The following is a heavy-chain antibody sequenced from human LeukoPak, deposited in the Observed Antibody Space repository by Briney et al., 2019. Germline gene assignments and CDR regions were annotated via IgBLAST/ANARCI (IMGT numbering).Heavy chain of an antibody. CDR2: INPNSGGT. V-gene: IGHV1-2*02. Sequence: ASVKVSCKASGYTFTGYYMHWVRQAPGQGLEWMGWINPNSGGTNYAQKFQGRVTMTRDTSISTAYMELSRLGSDDTAVYYCARDGRGLHNWNQKRRTYYMDVWGKGTTVTVSS. CDR3: ARDGRGLHNWNQKRRTYYMDV. J-gene: IGHJ6*03. D-gene: IGHD1-20*01. CDR1: GYTFTGYY.